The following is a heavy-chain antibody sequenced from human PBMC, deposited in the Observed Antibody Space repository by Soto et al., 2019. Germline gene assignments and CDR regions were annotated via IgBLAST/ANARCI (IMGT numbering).Heavy chain of an antibody. D-gene: IGHD2-15*01. V-gene: IGHV1-18*01. CDR2: ISAYNGNT. CDR1: GYTFTSYG. J-gene: IGHJ4*02. Sequence: QVQLVQSGAEVKKPGASVKVSCKASGYTFTSYGISWVRQAPGQGLEWMGWISAYNGNTNYAQKLQGRVTMTTDTSTRTDYMELSSLTSDDTAVYYCVVAAHPYYFDSWGQGTLVTVSS. CDR3: VVAAHPYYFDS.